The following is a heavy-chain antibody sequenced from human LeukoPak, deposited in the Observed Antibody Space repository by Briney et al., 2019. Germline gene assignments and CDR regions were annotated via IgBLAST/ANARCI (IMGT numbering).Heavy chain of an antibody. V-gene: IGHV4-59*01. Sequence: SETLSLTCTVSGGSINSYYWSWIRQPPGKGLEWIGYISYSGSTNYNPSLKSRVTISVDTSKNQFSLKLSSVTAAGTAVYYCARDGCGSSSCLDYWGQGTLVSVPS. D-gene: IGHD6-6*01. CDR1: GGSINSYY. J-gene: IGHJ4*02. CDR3: ARDGCGSSSCLDY. CDR2: ISYSGST.